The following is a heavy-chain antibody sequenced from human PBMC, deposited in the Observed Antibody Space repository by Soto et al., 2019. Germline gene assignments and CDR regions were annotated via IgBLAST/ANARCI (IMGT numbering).Heavy chain of an antibody. J-gene: IGHJ4*02. V-gene: IGHV1-3*01. Sequence: ASVKVSCKASGYTFTSRGMHWVRQAPGQRLEYMGWIHAGNGKTEYSQKFQGRLIITTDTSATTGFMELSSLRSEDTAIYYCAAWAGVIGSNNMFQGPLDFWGQGSRVTVSS. CDR1: GYTFTSRG. D-gene: IGHD1-1*01. CDR3: AAWAGVIGSNNMFQGPLDF. CDR2: IHAGNGKT.